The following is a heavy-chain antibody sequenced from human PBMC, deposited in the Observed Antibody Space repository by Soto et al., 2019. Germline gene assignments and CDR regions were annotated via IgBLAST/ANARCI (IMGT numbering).Heavy chain of an antibody. V-gene: IGHV4-59*02. D-gene: IGHD3-22*01. CDR1: GASVGGHY. J-gene: IGHJ4*02. Sequence: QVQLQESGPGLVKPSETLSLTCQVSGASVGGHYWRWIRQPPGKGLEWIGFVDYTGRTKTNPFLNSRVTISLDTSTNQFALRLRSVTAAAAAFYFCARRNYFDSSGYNHFDYWGQGILVTVSS. CDR2: VDYTGRT. CDR3: ARRNYFDSSGYNHFDY.